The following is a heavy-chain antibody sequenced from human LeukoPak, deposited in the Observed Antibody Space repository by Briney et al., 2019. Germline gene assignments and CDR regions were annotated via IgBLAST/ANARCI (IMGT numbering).Heavy chain of an antibody. CDR1: GGSISIYR. CDR2: IDTSGNT. CDR3: ARGIVRGVSAPDI. J-gene: IGHJ3*02. Sequence: SETLSLTCTLSGGSISIYRWSWIRQPAGKGLEWMGRIDTSGNTNYNPSLNGRVTMSVDTSKTQFYLNLRSVTAADTAIYYCARGIVRGVSAPDIWGQGTMVTVSS. V-gene: IGHV4-4*07. D-gene: IGHD3-10*01.